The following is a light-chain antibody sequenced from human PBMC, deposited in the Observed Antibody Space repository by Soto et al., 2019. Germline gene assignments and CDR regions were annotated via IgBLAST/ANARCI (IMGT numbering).Light chain of an antibody. CDR3: SSYITYGLLV. V-gene: IGLV2-14*01. CDR1: SSDVGGYTY. Sequence: QSALTQPASVSGSPGQSITISCTGTSSDVGGYTYVSWYQQHPGNAPKLIIYEVSDRPSGISNRFSGFKSGNTASLTISGLQAEDEADYYCSSYITYGLLVFGRGTKLTVL. CDR2: EVS. J-gene: IGLJ2*01.